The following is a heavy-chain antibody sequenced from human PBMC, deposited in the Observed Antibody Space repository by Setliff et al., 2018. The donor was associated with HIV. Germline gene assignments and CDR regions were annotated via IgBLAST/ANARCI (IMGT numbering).Heavy chain of an antibody. CDR2: IIPIFGTA. D-gene: IGHD3-9*01. Sequence: GASVKVSCKASGGTFSNYAISWVRQAPGQGLEWMGGIIPIFGTAHYAQRFQGRVTITADESTNTAYMELSSLISEDTALYYCAKGPPLVISLPDFWGQGTQVTVSS. V-gene: IGHV1-69*13. J-gene: IGHJ4*02. CDR3: AKGPPLVISLPDF. CDR1: GGTFSNYA.